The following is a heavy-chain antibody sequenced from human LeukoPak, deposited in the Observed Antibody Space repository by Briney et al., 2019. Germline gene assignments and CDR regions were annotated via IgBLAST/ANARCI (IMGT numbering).Heavy chain of an antibody. Sequence: PGGSLRLSCAASGFTFSSYGMHWVRQAPGKGLEWVAVIWYDGSNKYYADSVKGRFTISRDNSKNTPYLQMDILRAEDTAAYEGAKDKAPFCSGLRGLFELRGQGNPVTVFS. CDR3: AKDKAPFCSGLRGLFEL. D-gene: IGHD3-3*01. V-gene: IGHV3-33*06. CDR1: GFTFSSYG. J-gene: IGHJ4*02. CDR2: IWYDGSNK.